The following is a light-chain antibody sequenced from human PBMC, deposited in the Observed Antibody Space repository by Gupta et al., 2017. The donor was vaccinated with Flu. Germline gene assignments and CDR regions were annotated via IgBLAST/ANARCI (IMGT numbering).Light chain of an antibody. CDR3: QQYNEYPLT. J-gene: IGKJ4*01. V-gene: IGKV1-5*03. CDR1: QNIKNW. CDR2: KAS. Sequence: DIEMTQSPPTLSAAVGDRVTISCRASQNIKNWLAWYHQKPGNAPSLLIYKASHLEAGVPSRFKGTGSGTDFVLSITDLQPHDVRTYYCQQYNEYPLTFGGGTTLEIK.